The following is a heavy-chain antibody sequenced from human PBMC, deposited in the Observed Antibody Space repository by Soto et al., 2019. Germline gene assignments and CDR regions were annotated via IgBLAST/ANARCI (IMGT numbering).Heavy chain of an antibody. J-gene: IGHJ4*02. D-gene: IGHD1-7*01. V-gene: IGHV4-4*02. CDR2: IYRTGST. CDR1: GGSFTSNNW. CDR3: ASRDPGTSVDY. Sequence: SEPLSLKSSVSGGSFTSNNWWTWVRQPPGQGLEWIGEIYRTGSTNYNPSLKSRVTISLDKSENQFSLKVTSLTAADTAVYYCASRDPGTSVDYWDQGTLVTVSS.